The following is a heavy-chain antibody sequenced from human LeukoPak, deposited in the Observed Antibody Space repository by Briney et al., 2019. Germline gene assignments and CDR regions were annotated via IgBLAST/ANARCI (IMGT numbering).Heavy chain of an antibody. CDR2: IGAYNGNT. V-gene: IGHV1-18*01. D-gene: IGHD3-3*01. J-gene: IGHJ5*02. CDR3: ARAEDQRYYDFWSGYYSNWFDP. Sequence: ASVKVSCKASGYTFTSYGISWVRQAPGQGLEGMGWIGAYNGNTNYAQKLQGRVTMTTDTSTSTAYMELRSRRSDDTAVYYCARAEDQRYYDFWSGYYSNWFDPCGQGTLLTVSS. CDR1: GYTFTSYG.